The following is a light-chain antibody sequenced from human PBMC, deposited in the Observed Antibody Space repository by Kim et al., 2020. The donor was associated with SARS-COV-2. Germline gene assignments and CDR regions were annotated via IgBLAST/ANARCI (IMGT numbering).Light chain of an antibody. CDR1: QSISIY. CDR3: PQSYSTPRT. CDR2: AAS. Sequence: SASVGDRVTITCRASQSISIYLNWYQQKPGKAPKLLIYAASSLQSGVPSRFSGSGSGTDFTLTISSLQPEDFATYYCPQSYSTPRTFGQGTKLEI. J-gene: IGKJ2*01. V-gene: IGKV1-39*01.